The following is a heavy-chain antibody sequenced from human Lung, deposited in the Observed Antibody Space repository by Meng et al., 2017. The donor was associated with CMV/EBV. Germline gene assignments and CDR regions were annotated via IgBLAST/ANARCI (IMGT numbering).Heavy chain of an antibody. V-gene: IGHV3-23*03. CDR1: GFTFSRYG. D-gene: IGHD2-2*01. J-gene: IGHJ4*02. CDR2: MYSGGSST. CDR3: ATCSSTSCRYFDY. Sequence: SCAASGFTFSRYGMSWVRQAPGKGLEWVSVMYSGGSSTFYADSVQGRFTISRDESKNTLYLQMNSLRAEDTALYYCATCSSTSCRYFDYWGKGTLV.